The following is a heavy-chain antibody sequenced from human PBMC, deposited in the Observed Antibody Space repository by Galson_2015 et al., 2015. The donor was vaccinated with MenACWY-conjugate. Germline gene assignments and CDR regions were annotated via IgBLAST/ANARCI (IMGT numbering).Heavy chain of an antibody. J-gene: IGHJ4*02. CDR2: ISSSSASI. CDR1: GSTFSNYT. Sequence: SLRLSCAASGSTFSNYTMHWVRQAPGKGLEWVSSISSSSASIYYADSVKGRFTISRDNAKNLLFLQMNSLRAEDTAVYYCARHYWGQGTLVTVSS. V-gene: IGHV3-21*06. CDR3: ARHY.